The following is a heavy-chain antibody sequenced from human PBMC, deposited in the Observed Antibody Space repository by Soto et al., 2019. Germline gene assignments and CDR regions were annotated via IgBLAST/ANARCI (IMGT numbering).Heavy chain of an antibody. V-gene: IGHV2-26*01. CDR1: GFSLSNARMG. CDR2: IFSNDEK. Sequence: QVTLKESSPVLVKPTETLTLTCTVSGFSLSNARMGVSWIRQPPGKALEWLAHIFSNDEKSYSTSLKSRLTISKDTSKSQVVLTMTNMDPVDTATYYCARIPTYYDILTGRPLYGMDVWGQGTTVTVSS. J-gene: IGHJ6*02. D-gene: IGHD3-9*01. CDR3: ARIPTYYDILTGRPLYGMDV.